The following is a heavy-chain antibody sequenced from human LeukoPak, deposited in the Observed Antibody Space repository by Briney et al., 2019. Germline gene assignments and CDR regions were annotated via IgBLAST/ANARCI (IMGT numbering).Heavy chain of an antibody. CDR1: GYTFTNYY. Sequence: ASVKVSCKASGYTFTNYYMHWVRQAPGQGLEWMGIINPSGDSTNYAQKFQGRVTMTRDTSTSTVYMELSSLRSEDTAVYYCAREHSGYDPWGQGTLLTVSS. CDR2: INPSGDST. J-gene: IGHJ5*02. V-gene: IGHV1-46*01. D-gene: IGHD5-12*01. CDR3: AREHSGYDP.